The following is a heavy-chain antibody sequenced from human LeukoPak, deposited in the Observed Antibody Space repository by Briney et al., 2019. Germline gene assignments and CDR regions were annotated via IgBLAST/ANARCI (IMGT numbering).Heavy chain of an antibody. D-gene: IGHD2-8*02. CDR3: ARGEGIVLVVVPGIFDI. Sequence: GSLRLSCAASGFTFSSYAMRWVRQAPGKVLEWIVEINHSGSTNYNPFLKSRVTISVDTSKNQFSLKLSSVTAADTAVYYCARGEGIVLVVVPGIFDIWGQGTVVTVSS. CDR2: INHSGST. J-gene: IGHJ3*02. V-gene: IGHV4-34*01. CDR1: GFTFSSYA.